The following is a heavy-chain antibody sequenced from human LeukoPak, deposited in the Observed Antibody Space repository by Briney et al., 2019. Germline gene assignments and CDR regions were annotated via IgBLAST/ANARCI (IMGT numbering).Heavy chain of an antibody. CDR1: GFTFSDYY. J-gene: IGHJ4*02. D-gene: IGHD3-22*01. CDR2: ISSRGSTI. V-gene: IGHV3-11*01. Sequence: GGSLRLSCAACGFTFSDYYMSWLPQARGKGVEWFSYISSRGSTIYYAGSVKGRFTIPRDNAKNSLYMQMHRLRDEDTAVYYCARAGGYYDSSGYPTDYWGQGTLVTVSS. CDR3: ARAGGYYDSSGYPTDY.